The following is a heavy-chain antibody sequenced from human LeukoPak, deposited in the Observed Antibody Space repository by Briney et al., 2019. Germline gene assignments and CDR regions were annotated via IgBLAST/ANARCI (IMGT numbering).Heavy chain of an antibody. Sequence: GGSLRLSCAASGFTLSSYDMHWVRQAPGKGLEWVALIRFDGTNKYHADSVKGRFTISRDNSKNTLYLQMNSLRAEDTAVYHCARVGTITFDYWGQGTLVTVSS. CDR2: IRFDGTNK. D-gene: IGHD5-12*01. V-gene: IGHV3-30*02. CDR1: GFTLSSYD. CDR3: ARVGTITFDY. J-gene: IGHJ4*02.